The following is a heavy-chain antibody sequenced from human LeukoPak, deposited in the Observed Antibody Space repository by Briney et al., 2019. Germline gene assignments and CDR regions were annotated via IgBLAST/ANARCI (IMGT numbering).Heavy chain of an antibody. Sequence: GGSLRLSCAASGFTFSSSATSWVRQVPGKGLEWVSGISASGGSTNYADSVRGRFTISRDNSKNTLYLQMNSLRAEDTAVYYCAKDQPPRPYCSSTSCYGNYYYYGMDVWGQGTTVTVSS. CDR3: AKDQPPRPYCSSTSCYGNYYYYGMDV. J-gene: IGHJ6*02. CDR1: GFTFSSSA. V-gene: IGHV3-23*01. D-gene: IGHD2-2*01. CDR2: ISASGGST.